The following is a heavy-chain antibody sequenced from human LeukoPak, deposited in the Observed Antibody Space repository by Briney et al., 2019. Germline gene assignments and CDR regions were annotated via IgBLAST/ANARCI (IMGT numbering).Heavy chain of an antibody. CDR2: IRSKVYGGRT. V-gene: IGHV3-49*03. Sequence: GGSLRLFCTAAAFTVGVYAMSWFRQDAGKGMEWLGFIRSKVYGGRTGYAASVKGRFTISRDDSNSIAYLQMNSLKTEDTAVYYCTREYYYDSSGYYYEDYWGQGTLVTVSS. J-gene: IGHJ4*02. CDR3: TREYYYDSSGYYYEDY. D-gene: IGHD3-22*01. CDR1: AFTVGVYA.